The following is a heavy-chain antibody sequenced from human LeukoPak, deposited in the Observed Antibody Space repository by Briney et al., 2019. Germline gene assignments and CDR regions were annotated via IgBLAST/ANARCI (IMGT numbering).Heavy chain of an antibody. J-gene: IGHJ5*02. Sequence: PGRSLRLSCAASGFTVSSDYMSWVRQAPGKGLEWVSVIYSGGSTYYADSVKGRFTISRDKSKNTVYLQMNSLRFEDTAMYYCARNWFDPWGQGTLVTVSS. V-gene: IGHV3-53*05. CDR3: ARNWFDP. CDR2: IYSGGST. CDR1: GFTVSSDY.